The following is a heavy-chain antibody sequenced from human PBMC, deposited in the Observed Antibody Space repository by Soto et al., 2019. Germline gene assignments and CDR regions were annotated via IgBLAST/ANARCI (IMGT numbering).Heavy chain of an antibody. Sequence: QVQLVQSGAEVKEPGASVKVSCKASGDTFNRYVVSWVRQAPGQGLEWMGWINIYNGKTDYAQKFQGRVSVTTDTSTTTFYMEMRSLRSDDTAVYYCAREIVKESPNDYWGQGTLVTVSS. CDR3: AREIVKESPNDY. CDR2: INIYNGKT. V-gene: IGHV1-18*01. J-gene: IGHJ4*02. CDR1: GDTFNRYV. D-gene: IGHD3-10*01.